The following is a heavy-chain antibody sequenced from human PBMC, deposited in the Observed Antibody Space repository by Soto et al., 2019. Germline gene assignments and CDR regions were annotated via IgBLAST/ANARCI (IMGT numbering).Heavy chain of an antibody. CDR2: IWYDGSNK. CDR3: ARDGTLGVVIISYYYYYMDV. D-gene: IGHD3-3*01. J-gene: IGHJ6*03. V-gene: IGHV3-33*01. CDR1: GFTFSSYG. Sequence: QVQLVESGGGVVQPGRSLRLSCAASGFTFSSYGMHWVRQAPGQGLEWVAVIWYDGSNKYYADSVKGRFTISRDNSKNTLYLQMNSLRAEDTAVYDWARDGTLGVVIISYYYYYMDVWGKGTTVTVSS.